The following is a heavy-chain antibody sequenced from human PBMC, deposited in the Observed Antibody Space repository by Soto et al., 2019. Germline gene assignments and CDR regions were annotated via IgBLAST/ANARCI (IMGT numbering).Heavy chain of an antibody. D-gene: IGHD3-10*01. V-gene: IGHV4-39*01. CDR3: ARLMARVLIPDFDQ. J-gene: IGHJ4*02. Sequence: PSETLSLTCTVSGGSISSSSYYWGWIRQSPGKGLEWIGSLYYRGSTYYNPSLKSRVTISGDTSDNQFSLKLSSVTAADTAVYYCARLMARVLIPDFDQWGQGTLVTVSS. CDR2: LYYRGST. CDR1: GGSISSSSYY.